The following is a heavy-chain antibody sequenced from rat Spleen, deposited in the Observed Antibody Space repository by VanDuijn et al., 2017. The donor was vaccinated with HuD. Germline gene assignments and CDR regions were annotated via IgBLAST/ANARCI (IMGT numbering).Heavy chain of an antibody. D-gene: IGHD1-2*01. CDR3: ARLGSSRDYFDY. Sequence: EVQLVESGGGLVQPGRSLKLSCAASGFTFSDYAMAWVRQAPKKGLEWVATIIYDGSSTYYRDSVKGRFTISRDNARSTLSLQMNSLRSEDTATYYCARLGSSRDYFDYWGQGVMVTVSS. V-gene: IGHV5-17*01. CDR2: IIYDGSST. CDR1: GFTFSDYA. J-gene: IGHJ2*01.